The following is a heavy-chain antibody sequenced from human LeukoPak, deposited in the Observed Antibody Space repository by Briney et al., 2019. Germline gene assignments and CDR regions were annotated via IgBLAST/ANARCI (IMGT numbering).Heavy chain of an antibody. V-gene: IGHV3-23*01. CDR3: SSRVDTTLV. CDR1: GFTLYSYA. CDR2: IRGSGVAT. J-gene: IGHJ4*02. D-gene: IGHD1-1*01. Sequence: GGSLRLSCAASGFTLYSYAMRWVRQAPGKGLEWVSAIRGSGVATFYADSVKGRFTISRDNSRNTLYLQMNSLRDEDTAGYFCSSRVDTTLVWGQGTLVTVSS.